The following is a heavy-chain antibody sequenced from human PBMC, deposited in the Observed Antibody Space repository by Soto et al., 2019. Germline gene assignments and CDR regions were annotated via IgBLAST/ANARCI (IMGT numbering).Heavy chain of an antibody. CDR1: GYTFTSYA. Sequence: QVQLVQSGAEEKKPGATVKVSCKASGYTFTSYAMDWVRQAPGQRLEWMGWINAGNGNTKYSQKCQGRVTITRDTSASTAYMELSSLRSEDTAVYYCARGFPRWFDPWGQGTLVTVSS. D-gene: IGHD3-3*01. CDR3: ARGFPRWFDP. V-gene: IGHV1-3*05. J-gene: IGHJ5*02. CDR2: INAGNGNT.